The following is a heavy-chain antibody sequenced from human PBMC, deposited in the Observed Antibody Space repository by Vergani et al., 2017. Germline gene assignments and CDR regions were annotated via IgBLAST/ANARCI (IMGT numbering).Heavy chain of an antibody. CDR1: GGSISSHY. Sequence: QVQLQESGPGLVKPSETLSLTCTVSGGSISSHYWSWIRQPPGKGLEWIGYIYYSGGTNYNPSLKSRVTISVDTSKNQFSLKLSSVTAADTAVYYCAGATHGYYYDSSGYYYPLWGQGTLVTVSS. V-gene: IGHV4-59*11. CDR3: AGATHGYYYDSSGYYYPL. D-gene: IGHD3-22*01. J-gene: IGHJ4*02. CDR2: IYYSGGT.